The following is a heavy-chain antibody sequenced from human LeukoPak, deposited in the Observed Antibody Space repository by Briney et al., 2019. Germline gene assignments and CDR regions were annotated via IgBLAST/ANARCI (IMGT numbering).Heavy chain of an antibody. CDR1: GFTFSSYA. Sequence: GGSLRLSCSASGFTFSSYAMHWVRQAPGKGLEYVSAISSNGGSTYYADSVKGRFTIFRDNSKNTLYLQMSSLRAEDTAVYYCARGVIIFYYGMDVWGQGTTVTVSS. J-gene: IGHJ6*02. D-gene: IGHD3-10*01. V-gene: IGHV3-64D*06. CDR2: ISSNGGST. CDR3: ARGVIIFYYGMDV.